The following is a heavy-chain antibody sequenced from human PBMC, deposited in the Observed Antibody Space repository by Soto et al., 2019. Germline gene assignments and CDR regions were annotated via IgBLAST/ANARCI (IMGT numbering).Heavy chain of an antibody. J-gene: IGHJ5*02. CDR3: ARLPWADYGGIFDP. CDR1: GSSMTTYY. D-gene: IGHD4-17*01. CDR2: IYNSGRGST. Sequence: LETLSLTCSVSGSSMTTYYWHWIRQAPGKGLEWIGFIYNSGRGSTGSNPSLTSRVTFSIETSKNQFSLKLYSVTTADTAMYYCARLPWADYGGIFDPWGQGTLVTVSS. V-gene: IGHV4-59*01.